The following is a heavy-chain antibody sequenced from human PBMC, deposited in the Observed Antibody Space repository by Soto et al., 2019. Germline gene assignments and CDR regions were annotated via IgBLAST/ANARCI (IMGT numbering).Heavy chain of an antibody. J-gene: IGHJ6*02. D-gene: IGHD3-10*01. CDR1: GFPFSSHI. Sequence: PGGSLSLSCVASGFPFSSHIMNWVRQAPGKGLEWVSYISGGSKSIYYAASVKGRFTISRDNAKNSLYLEMNSLRDEDTAVYSCVRDSRRGYGMDVWGPGTTVTVSS. V-gene: IGHV3-48*02. CDR3: VRDSRRGYGMDV. CDR2: ISGGSKSI.